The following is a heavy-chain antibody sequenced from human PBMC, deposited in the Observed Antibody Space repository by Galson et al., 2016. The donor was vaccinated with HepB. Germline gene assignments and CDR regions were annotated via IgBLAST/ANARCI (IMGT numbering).Heavy chain of an antibody. D-gene: IGHD2-8*02. J-gene: IGHJ3*02. CDR1: GGSISSTTNW. CDR3: ARDCTGGTCKFAGYDAFDI. V-gene: IGHV4-4*02. Sequence: SETLSLTCTVSGGSISSTTNWWSWVRQSPGQGLEWIGEIYHSGDTNYNPSLKSRATISVDTSRNQFSLSLSSVTAADTAVYYCARDCTGGTCKFAGYDAFDIWGRGTTVTVSS. CDR2: IYHSGDT.